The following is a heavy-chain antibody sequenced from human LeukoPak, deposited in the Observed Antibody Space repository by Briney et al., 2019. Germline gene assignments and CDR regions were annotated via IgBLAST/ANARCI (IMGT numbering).Heavy chain of an antibody. CDR2: ISSSGSTI. CDR1: GFTFSSYE. V-gene: IGHV3-48*03. J-gene: IGHJ4*02. Sequence: AGGSLTLSCAASGFTFSSYEMNWVRQAPGKGLEWVSYISSSGSTIYYADSVKGRFTISRDNAKNSLYLQMNSLRAEDTAVYYCARVGYSYGDINYWGQGTLVTVSS. CDR3: ARVGYSYGDINY. D-gene: IGHD5-18*01.